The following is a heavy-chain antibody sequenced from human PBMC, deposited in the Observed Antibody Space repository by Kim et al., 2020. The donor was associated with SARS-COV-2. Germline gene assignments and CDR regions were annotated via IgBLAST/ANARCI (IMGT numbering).Heavy chain of an antibody. D-gene: IGHD4-17*01. Sequence: YADPVKGRFTISRDNSKNTLYLQMNSLRVEDTAVYYCAKDTLITVITVSDYWGQGTLVTVSS. J-gene: IGHJ4*02. V-gene: IGHV3-23*01. CDR3: AKDTLITVITVSDY.